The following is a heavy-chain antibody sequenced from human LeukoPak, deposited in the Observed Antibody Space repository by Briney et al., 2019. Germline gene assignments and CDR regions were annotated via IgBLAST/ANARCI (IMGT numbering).Heavy chain of an antibody. D-gene: IGHD6-13*01. CDR1: GFTFSSYA. J-gene: IGHJ4*02. V-gene: IGHV3-30-3*01. CDR3: ARRESSSWYYFGY. Sequence: GGSLRLSCAASGFTFSSYAMHWVRQAPGKGLEWVAVISYDGSNKYYADSVKGRFTISRDNAKNSLYLQMNSLRAEDTAVYYCARRESSSWYYFGYWGQGTLVTVSS. CDR2: ISYDGSNK.